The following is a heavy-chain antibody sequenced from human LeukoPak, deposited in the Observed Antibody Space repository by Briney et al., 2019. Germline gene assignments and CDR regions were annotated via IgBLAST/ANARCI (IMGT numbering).Heavy chain of an antibody. Sequence: GGSLRLSCAASGFTFSSYGVHWVRQAPGKGLEWVSIIYPAGNTFYADSVKGRFTISRDISKNILYLQMNSLTAEDAAVYYCARLRDVVAFDIWGQGTKVTVSS. CDR3: ARLRDVVAFDI. CDR1: GFTFSSYG. D-gene: IGHD2-21*01. V-gene: IGHV3-NL1*01. J-gene: IGHJ3*02. CDR2: IYPAGNT.